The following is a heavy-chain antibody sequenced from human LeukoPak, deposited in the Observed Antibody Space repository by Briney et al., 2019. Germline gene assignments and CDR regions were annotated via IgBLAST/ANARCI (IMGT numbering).Heavy chain of an antibody. Sequence: GASVKVSCKASGGTFSSYAISWVRQAPGQGLEWLGIINPNGGRTAYAQNFQGRVSMTRDTSTTTVYMELSSLRSDDTAVYYCARDMSTAVTPISYAFDVWGQGTMVTVSS. V-gene: IGHV1-46*01. D-gene: IGHD4-23*01. CDR1: GGTFSSYA. J-gene: IGHJ3*01. CDR3: ARDMSTAVTPISYAFDV. CDR2: INPNGGRT.